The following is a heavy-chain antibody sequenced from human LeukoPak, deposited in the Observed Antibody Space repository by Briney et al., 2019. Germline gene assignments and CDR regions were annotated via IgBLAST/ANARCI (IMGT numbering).Heavy chain of an antibody. D-gene: IGHD3-9*01. V-gene: IGHV3-30*18. Sequence: GGSLRLSCAGSGFSFSSYGMHWVRQAPGKGLEWVAVISYDGSNKYYADSVKGRFTISRDNSKNTLYLQMNSLRAEDTAVYYCAKDRSELRYFDGSFDYWGQGTLVTVSS. CDR2: ISYDGSNK. CDR1: GFSFSSYG. J-gene: IGHJ4*02. CDR3: AKDRSELRYFDGSFDY.